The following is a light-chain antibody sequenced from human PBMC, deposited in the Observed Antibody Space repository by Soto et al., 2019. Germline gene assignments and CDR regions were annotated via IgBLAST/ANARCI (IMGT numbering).Light chain of an antibody. CDR2: DAS. CDR3: QQRSNWIT. V-gene: IGKV3-11*01. CDR1: QSVSTY. J-gene: IGKJ5*01. Sequence: ESVLTQFPATLSLSPGERATLSCRASQSVSTYLGWYQQKPGQAPRLLIYDASNRATGIPARFSGSGSGTDFTLTISSLEPEDFAVYYCQQRSNWITFGQGTRLEIK.